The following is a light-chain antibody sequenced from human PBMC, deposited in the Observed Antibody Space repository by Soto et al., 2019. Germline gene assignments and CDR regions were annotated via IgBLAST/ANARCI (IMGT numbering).Light chain of an antibody. Sequence: QSVLTQPPSVSGAPGQRVTISCTGSSSNIGAGYDVHWYQQLPGTAPKLLIYGNNHPPSGVPDRFSGYNAGTSASLAITGLQAEDADDYYGQSYDSRLGALVFGGGTKLTVL. J-gene: IGLJ2*01. CDR1: SSNIGAGYD. CDR3: QSYDSRLGALV. V-gene: IGLV1-40*01. CDR2: GNN.